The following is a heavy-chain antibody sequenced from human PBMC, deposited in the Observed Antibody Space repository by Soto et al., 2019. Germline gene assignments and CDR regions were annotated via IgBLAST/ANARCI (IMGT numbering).Heavy chain of an antibody. D-gene: IGHD5-18*01. Sequence: GGSLRLSCAASGFTFSSYGMHWLRQAPGKGLEWVAVISYDGSNKYYADSVKGRFTISRDNSKNTLYLQMNSLRAEDTAVYYCAKDSGGYSYGPDYWGQGTLVTVSS. CDR2: ISYDGSNK. V-gene: IGHV3-30*18. CDR3: AKDSGGYSYGPDY. J-gene: IGHJ4*02. CDR1: GFTFSSYG.